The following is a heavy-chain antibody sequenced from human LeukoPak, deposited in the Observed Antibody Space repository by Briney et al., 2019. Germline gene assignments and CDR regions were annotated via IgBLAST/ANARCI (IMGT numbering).Heavy chain of an antibody. Sequence: ASVKVSFKVSGYTLTELSMHWVRQAPGQGLEWMGIINPSGGSTSYAQKFQGRVTMTRDTSTSTVYMELSSLRSEDTAVYYCARDLIPSYDSSGYYYPFDYWGQGTLVTVSS. CDR1: GYTLTELS. D-gene: IGHD3-22*01. CDR2: INPSGGST. J-gene: IGHJ4*02. CDR3: ARDLIPSYDSSGYYYPFDY. V-gene: IGHV1-46*01.